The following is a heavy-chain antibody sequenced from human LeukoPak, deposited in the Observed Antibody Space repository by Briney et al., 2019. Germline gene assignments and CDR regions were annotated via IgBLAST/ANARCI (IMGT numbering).Heavy chain of an antibody. D-gene: IGHD3-22*01. V-gene: IGHV1-8*01. CDR2: MNPNRGNT. J-gene: IGHJ4*02. CDR3: ARGYYDTNGYYYRLDF. CDR1: VCIFTSCD. Sequence: ASVNVSCKASVCIFTSCDINWVRQATGQGLEWMGWMNPNRGNTGYAQNFQGRVTMTRNTSISTAYMELSSLRSGDTAVYYCARGYYDTNGYYYRLDFWGQGTLLTVSS.